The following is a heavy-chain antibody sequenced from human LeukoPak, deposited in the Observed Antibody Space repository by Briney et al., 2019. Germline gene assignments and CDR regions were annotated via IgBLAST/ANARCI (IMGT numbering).Heavy chain of an antibody. Sequence: GGSLRLSCAASGFTFSSYWMSWVRQAPGKGLEWVANIKQDGSEKYYVDSVEGRFTISRDNAKNSLYLQMNSLRAEDTAVYYCARSSRITMVRDRRRGFDPWGQGTLVTVSS. CDR3: ARSSRITMVRDRRRGFDP. CDR2: IKQDGSEK. CDR1: GFTFSSYW. D-gene: IGHD3-10*01. J-gene: IGHJ5*02. V-gene: IGHV3-7*01.